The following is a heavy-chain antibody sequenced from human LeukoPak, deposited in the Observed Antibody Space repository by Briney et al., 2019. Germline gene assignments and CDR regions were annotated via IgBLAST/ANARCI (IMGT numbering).Heavy chain of an antibody. Sequence: SQTLSLSCVISGDSVSVNSATWAWIRQSPSRGLEWLGRTYYRSKWFNDYAVSVKGRITINPDTSKNQFSLQLNSVTPEDTAVYFCTRGGTGFGFWGQGTLVTVSS. D-gene: IGHD1-14*01. CDR3: TRGGTGFGF. CDR1: GDSVSVNSAT. V-gene: IGHV6-1*01. CDR2: TYYRSKWFN. J-gene: IGHJ4*02.